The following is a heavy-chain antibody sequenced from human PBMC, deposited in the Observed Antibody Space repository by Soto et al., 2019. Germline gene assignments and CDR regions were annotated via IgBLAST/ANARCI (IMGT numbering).Heavy chain of an antibody. D-gene: IGHD3-10*01. CDR3: TREGSAPYYYYGMDA. CDR2: INTHNGNT. J-gene: IGHJ6*02. V-gene: IGHV1-18*01. CDR1: GYTFTTNG. Sequence: ASVTVSCTDSGYTFTTNGISWVRQATGQGLEWLGWINTHNGNTNYAQNLQGRVIMTADTSTSTAYMELRSLRSDDTAIYYCTREGSAPYYYYGMDAWGQGTTVTVSS.